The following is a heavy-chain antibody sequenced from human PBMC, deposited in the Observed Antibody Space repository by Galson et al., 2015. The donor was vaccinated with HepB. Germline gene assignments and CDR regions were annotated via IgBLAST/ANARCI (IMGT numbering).Heavy chain of an antibody. CDR1: GFTLSSYG. J-gene: IGHJ6*02. CDR3: ARAVGATDYYYEMDV. CDR2: IWYDGSTK. Sequence: SLRLSCAASGFTLSSYGMHWVRQAPGKGLEWVAVIWYDGSTKYYADSVKGRFTISRDNSKNTLHLQMNSLRAEDTAVYYCARAVGATDYYYEMDVWGQGTTVTVSS. V-gene: IGHV3-33*01. D-gene: IGHD1-26*01.